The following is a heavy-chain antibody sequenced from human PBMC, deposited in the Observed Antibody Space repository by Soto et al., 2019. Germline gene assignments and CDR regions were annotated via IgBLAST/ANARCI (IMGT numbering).Heavy chain of an antibody. D-gene: IGHD1-1*01. CDR2: TKNIGNNYAT. CDR1: GFTISDHF. CDR3: ARGGNEYRY. V-gene: IGHV3-72*01. Sequence: EVQVVESGGGLVQPGGSLRLSCAASGFTISDHFIDWVRQAPGKGLEWVGRTKNIGNNYATEYATSVKGRITISRDDSRNSVYLYMNRLKSEDTAVYFCARGGNEYRYWGQGTLVTVSS. J-gene: IGHJ4*02.